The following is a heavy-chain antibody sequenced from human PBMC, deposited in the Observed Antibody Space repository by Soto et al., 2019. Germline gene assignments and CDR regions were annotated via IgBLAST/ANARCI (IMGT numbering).Heavy chain of an antibody. CDR1: GGSFSGYY. V-gene: IGHV4-34*01. J-gene: IGHJ6*03. Sequence: QVQLQQWGAGLLKPSETLSLTCAVYGGSFSGYYWSWIRQPPGKGLEWIGEINHSGSTNYNPSLKSRVTISVDTSKNQFSLKLSSVTAADTAVYYCARGFFGHHYYYYYMDVWGKGTTVTVSS. CDR2: INHSGST. D-gene: IGHD3-16*01. CDR3: ARGFFGHHYYYYYMDV.